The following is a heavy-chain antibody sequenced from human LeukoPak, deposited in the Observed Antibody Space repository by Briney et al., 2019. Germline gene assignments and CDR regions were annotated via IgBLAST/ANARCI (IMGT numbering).Heavy chain of an antibody. J-gene: IGHJ4*02. Sequence: GRYLRLSCAASGFTFSSYGMHWVRQAPGKGLEWVAVISYDGSNKYYADSVKGRFTISRDNSKNTLYLQMNSLRAEDTAVYYCAKGGLRYCSSTSCYTPFDYWGQGTLVTVSS. CDR3: AKGGLRYCSSTSCYTPFDY. D-gene: IGHD2-2*02. CDR1: GFTFSSYG. CDR2: ISYDGSNK. V-gene: IGHV3-30*18.